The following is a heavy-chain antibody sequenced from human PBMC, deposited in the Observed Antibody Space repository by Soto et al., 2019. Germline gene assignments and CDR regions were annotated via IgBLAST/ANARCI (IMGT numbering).Heavy chain of an antibody. CDR1: GFTFSSYG. D-gene: IGHD3-10*01. V-gene: IGHV3-30*18. J-gene: IGHJ4*02. Sequence: PGGSLRLSCAASGFTFSSYGMHWVRQAPGKGLEWVAVISYDGSNKYYADSVKGRFTISRDNPKNTLYLQMNGLRGEDTARYYCAKARCITTDCYVPDYWGQGTLVTVSS. CDR3: AKARCITTDCYVPDY. CDR2: ISYDGSNK.